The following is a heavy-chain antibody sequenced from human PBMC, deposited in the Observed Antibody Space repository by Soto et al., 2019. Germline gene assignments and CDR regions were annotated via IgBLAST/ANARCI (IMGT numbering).Heavy chain of an antibody. CDR3: ARGPRYCSGGSCYYRYGMDV. D-gene: IGHD2-15*01. Sequence: QVQLQQWGAGLLNPSETLSLTCAVYGGSFSGYYWSWIRQPPGKGLEWIGEINHSGSTNYNPSLKRRVTISVDTSKNQFSLKLSSVTAADTAVYYCARGPRYCSGGSCYYRYGMDVWGQGTTVTVSS. J-gene: IGHJ6*02. CDR2: INHSGST. V-gene: IGHV4-34*01. CDR1: GGSFSGYY.